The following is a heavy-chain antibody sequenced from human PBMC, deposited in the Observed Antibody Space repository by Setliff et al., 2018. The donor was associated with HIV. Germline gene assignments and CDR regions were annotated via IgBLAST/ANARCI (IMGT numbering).Heavy chain of an antibody. CDR1: GGSISTYY. V-gene: IGHV4-4*07. J-gene: IGHJ5*02. Sequence: SETLSLTCTVSGGSISTYYWSWIRQPAGKGLEWIGRVSTSGSTKYNPSLKSRVTMSLDTSKNEFSLKLSSVTAADTAVYYCARYYGSGTYHRWFDPWGQGTPVTVSS. D-gene: IGHD3-10*01. CDR2: VSTSGST. CDR3: ARYYGSGTYHRWFDP.